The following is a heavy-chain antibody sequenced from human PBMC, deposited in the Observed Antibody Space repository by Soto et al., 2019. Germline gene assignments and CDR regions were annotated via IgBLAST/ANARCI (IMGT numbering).Heavy chain of an antibody. CDR3: ARDPTQHYCSSTSCYKNYYYGMDV. V-gene: IGHV1-69*13. CDR2: IIPIFGTA. D-gene: IGHD2-2*02. J-gene: IGHJ6*02. CDR1: GGTFSSYA. Sequence: SVRVSCKASGGTFSSYAISWVRQAPGQGLEWMGGIIPIFGTANYAQKFQGRVTITADESTSTAYMELSSLRSEDTAVYYCARDPTQHYCSSTSCYKNYYYGMDVWGQGTTVTVSS.